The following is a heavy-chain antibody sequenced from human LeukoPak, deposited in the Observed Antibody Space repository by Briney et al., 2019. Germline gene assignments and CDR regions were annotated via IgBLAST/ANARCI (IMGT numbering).Heavy chain of an antibody. J-gene: IGHJ3*02. Sequence: GGPLRLSCAASGLTFDDFAFHWVRQVPGKGLEWVSAISWNSGYISYADSVKGRFTISRDNAMNALYLQMTNLRPEDTALYYCAKDRVVSGYGPLDIWGQGTMVTVSS. CDR3: AKDRVVSGYGPLDI. CDR2: ISWNSGYI. V-gene: IGHV3-9*01. D-gene: IGHD5-12*01. CDR1: GLTFDDFA.